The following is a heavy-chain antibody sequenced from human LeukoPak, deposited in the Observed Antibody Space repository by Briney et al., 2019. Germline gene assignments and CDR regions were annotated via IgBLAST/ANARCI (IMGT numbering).Heavy chain of an antibody. CDR2: IYYSGST. J-gene: IGHJ4*02. V-gene: IGHV4-31*03. CDR3: ARSRAHDSSGYYLAPFDY. D-gene: IGHD3-22*01. CDR1: GGSISSGGYY. Sequence: PSQTLSLTCTVSGGSISSGGYYWGWIRQHPGKGLEWIGYIYYSGSTYYNPSLKSRVTISVDTSKNQFSLKLSSVTAADTAVYYCARSRAHDSSGYYLAPFDYWGQGTLVTVSS.